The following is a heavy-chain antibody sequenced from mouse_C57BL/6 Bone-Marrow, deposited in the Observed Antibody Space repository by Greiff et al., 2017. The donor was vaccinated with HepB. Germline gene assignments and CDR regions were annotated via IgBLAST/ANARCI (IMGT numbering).Heavy chain of an antibody. V-gene: IGHV1-26*01. CDR1: GYTFTDYY. CDR2: INPNNGGT. Sequence: VQLQQSGPELVKPGASVKISCKASGYTFTDYYMNWVKQSHGKSLEWIGDINPNNGGTSYNQKFKGKATLTVDKSSSTAYMELRSLTSEDSAVYYCARRDYYAMDYWGQGTSVTVSS. J-gene: IGHJ4*01. CDR3: ARRDYYAMDY.